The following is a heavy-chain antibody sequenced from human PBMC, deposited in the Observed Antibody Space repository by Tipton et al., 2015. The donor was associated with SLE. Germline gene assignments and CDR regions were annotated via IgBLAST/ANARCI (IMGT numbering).Heavy chain of an antibody. CDR3: ARGRDVNDYGDYDWFDP. J-gene: IGHJ5*02. Sequence: TLSLTCAVYGGSFSGYYWSWIRQPPGKGLEWIGEINHSGSTNYNPSLKSRVTISVDKSKNQFSLKLSSVTAADTAVYYCARGRDVNDYGDYDWFDPWGQGTLVTVSS. D-gene: IGHD4-17*01. V-gene: IGHV4-34*01. CDR1: GGSFSGYY. CDR2: INHSGST.